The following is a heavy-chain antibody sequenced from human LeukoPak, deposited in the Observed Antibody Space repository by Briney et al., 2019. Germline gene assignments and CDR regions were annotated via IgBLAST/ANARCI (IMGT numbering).Heavy chain of an antibody. CDR3: ASNTGTVFDY. J-gene: IGHJ4*02. CDR1: GGSISSYY. Sequence: SETLSLTCTVSGGSISSYYWSWIRQPPGKGLEWIGYIYYSGSTNYNPSLKSRVTISVDTSKNQFSLKLSSVTAADPAVYYCASNTGTVFDYWGQGALVTVSS. D-gene: IGHD7-27*01. V-gene: IGHV4-59*01. CDR2: IYYSGST.